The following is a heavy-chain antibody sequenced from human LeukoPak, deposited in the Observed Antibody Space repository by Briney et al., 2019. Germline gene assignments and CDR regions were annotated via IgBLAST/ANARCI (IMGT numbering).Heavy chain of an antibody. V-gene: IGHV3-48*01. D-gene: IGHD3-22*01. J-gene: IGHJ4*02. CDR2: LSSSSSTI. CDR3: ARLTGYYDSSGHLDY. Sequence: GGSLRLSCAASGFTFSSYSMNWVRQAPGKGLEWVSYLSSSSSTIYYADSVKGRFTISRDNAKNSLYLQMNSLRAEDTAVYYCARLTGYYDSSGHLDYWGQGTLVTVSS. CDR1: GFTFSSYS.